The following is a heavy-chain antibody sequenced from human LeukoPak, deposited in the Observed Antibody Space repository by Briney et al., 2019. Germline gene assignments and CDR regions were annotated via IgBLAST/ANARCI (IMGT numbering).Heavy chain of an antibody. V-gene: IGHV1-69*04. D-gene: IGHD2-2*01. Sequence: SVKVSCKASGGTFSSYAISWVRQAPGQGLEWMGRIIPILGIANYAQKFQGRVTITADKSTSTAYMELSSLRSEDTAVYYCARDLVVSCSSTSCSVAPSDFWGQGALVTVSS. J-gene: IGHJ4*02. CDR2: IIPILGIA. CDR3: ARDLVVSCSSTSCSVAPSDF. CDR1: GGTFSSYA.